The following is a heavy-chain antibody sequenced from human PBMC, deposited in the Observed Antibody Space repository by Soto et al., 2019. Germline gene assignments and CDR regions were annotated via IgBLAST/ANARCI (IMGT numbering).Heavy chain of an antibody. CDR3: AKREGWLVNRVHGMDV. D-gene: IGHD6-19*01. V-gene: IGHV3-23*01. Sequence: EVQLLESGGGLVQPGGSLRLSCAASGFTFSSYAMSWVRQAPGKGLEWVSAISGSGGSTYYADSVKGRFTISRDNSKNTLYLKMNSLRAEDTAVYYCAKREGWLVNRVHGMDVWGQGTTVTVSS. CDR2: ISGSGGST. CDR1: GFTFSSYA. J-gene: IGHJ6*02.